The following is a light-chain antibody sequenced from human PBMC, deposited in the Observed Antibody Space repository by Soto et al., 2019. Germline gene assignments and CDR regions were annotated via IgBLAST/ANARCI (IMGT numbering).Light chain of an antibody. Sequence: DIQMTQSPTTLSASVGDRVIITCRASQRMSAWLAWYQQKPGKAPKLIIYDASSLENGVPSRFSGSGSGTEFTLTISSLQPDDFATYYCQQYDTYPWTFGQGTKVDIK. J-gene: IGKJ1*01. CDR3: QQYDTYPWT. CDR1: QRMSAW. CDR2: DAS. V-gene: IGKV1-5*01.